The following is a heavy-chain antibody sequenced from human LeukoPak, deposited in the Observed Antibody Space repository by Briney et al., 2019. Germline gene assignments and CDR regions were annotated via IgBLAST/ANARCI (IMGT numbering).Heavy chain of an antibody. CDR3: ARHYGDYLPYFDY. D-gene: IGHD4-17*01. Sequence: ASETLSLTCTVSGGSISSYYWSWIRQPPGKGLEWIGYIYYSGSTNYNPSLKSRVTISVDTSKNQFSLKLSSVTAADTAVYYCARHYGDYLPYFDYWGQGTLVTVSS. J-gene: IGHJ4*02. CDR2: IYYSGST. V-gene: IGHV4-59*08. CDR1: GGSISSYY.